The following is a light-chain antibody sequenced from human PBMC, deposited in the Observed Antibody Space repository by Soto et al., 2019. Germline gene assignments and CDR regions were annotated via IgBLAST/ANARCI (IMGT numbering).Light chain of an antibody. Sequence: QSVLTQPPSVSAAPGPTVTISCSGSTAIVGNNYVSWYQQLPGTAPKLLIYDNYKRPSGIPDRFSGSKSGASATLGITGLQTGDEADYFCGTWDSSLNTVLFGGGTKLTVL. CDR3: GTWDSSLNTVL. J-gene: IGLJ2*01. V-gene: IGLV1-51*01. CDR1: TAIVGNNY. CDR2: DNY.